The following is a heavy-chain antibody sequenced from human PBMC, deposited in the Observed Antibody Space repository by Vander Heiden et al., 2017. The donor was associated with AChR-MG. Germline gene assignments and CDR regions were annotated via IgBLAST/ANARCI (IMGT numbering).Heavy chain of an antibody. J-gene: IGHJ4*02. Sequence: EVQLLESGGGLVQPGGSLRLSCAASGFTFSSYAMSWVRQAPGKGLEWVSAISGSGGSTYYADSVKGRFTISRDNSKNTLYLQMNSLRAEDTAVYYCAKDTLGDYDFGRSPFDYWGQGTMVTVSS. CDR2: ISGSGGST. D-gene: IGHD3-3*01. CDR1: GFTFSSYA. V-gene: IGHV3-23*01. CDR3: AKDTLGDYDFGRSPFDY.